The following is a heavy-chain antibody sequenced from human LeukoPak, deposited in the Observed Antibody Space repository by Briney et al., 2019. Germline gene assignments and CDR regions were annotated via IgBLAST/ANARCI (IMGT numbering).Heavy chain of an antibody. Sequence: SETLSLTCTVSGGSISSYYWSWIRQPPGKGLEWIGYIYYSGSTNYNPSLKSRVTISVDTSKNQFSPKLSSVTAADTAVYYCARGINYGDYPDAFDIWGQGTMVTVSS. CDR1: GGSISSYY. J-gene: IGHJ3*02. CDR2: IYYSGST. V-gene: IGHV4-59*01. CDR3: ARGINYGDYPDAFDI. D-gene: IGHD4-17*01.